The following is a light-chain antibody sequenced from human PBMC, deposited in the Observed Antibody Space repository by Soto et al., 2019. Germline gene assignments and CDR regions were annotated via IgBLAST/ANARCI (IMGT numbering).Light chain of an antibody. V-gene: IGKV1-39*01. J-gene: IGKJ5*01. CDR2: TAS. Sequence: DIRMTQSPSSLCASVGDTVAITSRASQSISSHLNWYQQRQGKAPNLLMYTASNLQSGVPSRFSGSGSGTDFTLTISSLQPEDFPTYYCQQSYSTPISFGQGTRLEIK. CDR1: QSISSH. CDR3: QQSYSTPIS.